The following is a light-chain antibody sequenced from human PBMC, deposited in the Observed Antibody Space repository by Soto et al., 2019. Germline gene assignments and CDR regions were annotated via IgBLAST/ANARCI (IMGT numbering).Light chain of an antibody. J-gene: IGKJ1*01. CDR3: QQYNNWPPWT. V-gene: IGKV3-15*01. CDR2: GAS. CDR1: QSVSSN. Sequence: EIVMTQSPATLSVSPGERATLSCRASQSVSSNLAWYQQKPGQAPRLLIYGASTRATGIPARFSGSGSGTESTLTISSLQSEDFAVYYCQQYNNWPPWTFGQGTKVKIK.